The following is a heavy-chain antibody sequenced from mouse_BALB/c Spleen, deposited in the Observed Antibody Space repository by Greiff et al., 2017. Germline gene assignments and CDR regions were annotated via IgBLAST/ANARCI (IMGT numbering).Heavy chain of an antibody. CDR1: GYSITSDYA. CDR3: ARYDDYDWYFDV. CDR2: ISYSGST. D-gene: IGHD2-4*01. Sequence: EVQLVESGPGLVKPSQSLSLTCTVTGYSITSDYAWNWIRQFPGNKLEWMGYISYSGSTSYNPSLKSRISITRDTSKNQFFLQLNSVTTEDTATYYCARYDDYDWYFDVWGAGTTVTVSS. J-gene: IGHJ1*01. V-gene: IGHV3-2*02.